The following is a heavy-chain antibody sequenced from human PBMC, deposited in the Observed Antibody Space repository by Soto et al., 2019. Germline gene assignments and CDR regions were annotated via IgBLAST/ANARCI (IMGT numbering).Heavy chain of an antibody. CDR1: GYTFYSHS. J-gene: IGHJ6*02. V-gene: IGHV1-18*01. Sequence: QAQLVQSGAEVKKPGASVKVSCKASGYTFYSHSISWVRQAPGQGLEWMGRINGDYGNTQYAQKLRGRVTMTTXTXPTTVYMELTNLRSDDTAVYYCARCIQGDYYYGMDVWGQGTTVTVSS. CDR2: INGDYGNT. CDR3: ARCIQGDYYYGMDV. D-gene: IGHD5-18*01.